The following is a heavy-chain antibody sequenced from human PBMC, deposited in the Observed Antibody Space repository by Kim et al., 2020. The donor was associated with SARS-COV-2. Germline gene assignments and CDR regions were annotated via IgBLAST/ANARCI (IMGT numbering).Heavy chain of an antibody. V-gene: IGHV3-33*06. CDR2: IWYDGSNK. D-gene: IGHD6-13*01. Sequence: GGSLRLSCAASGFTFSSYGMHWVRQAPGKGLEWVAVIWYDGSNKYYADSVKGRFTISRDNSKNTLYLQMNSLRAEDTAVYYCAKEEEGAAAGISYWGQGTLVTVSS. J-gene: IGHJ4*02. CDR3: AKEEEGAAAGISY. CDR1: GFTFSSYG.